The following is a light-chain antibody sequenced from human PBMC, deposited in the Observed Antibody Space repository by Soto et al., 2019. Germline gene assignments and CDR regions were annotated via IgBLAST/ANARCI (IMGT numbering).Light chain of an antibody. V-gene: IGKV1-5*03. CDR1: QSISSW. CDR3: QQYDNASWT. CDR2: KAS. J-gene: IGKJ1*01. Sequence: DIQMTQSPSTLSASVGDRVIITCRASQSISSWLAWYQQKPGKAPNLLIYKASTLKSGVPSRFSGSGSGTEFPLTIISLQPDDFATYYCQQYDNASWTFGQGTKVEIK.